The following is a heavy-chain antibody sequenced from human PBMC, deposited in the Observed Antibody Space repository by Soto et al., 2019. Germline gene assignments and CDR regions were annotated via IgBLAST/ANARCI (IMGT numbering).Heavy chain of an antibody. CDR3: ARGREMATSKFYFDY. CDR2: IIPTFGSA. D-gene: IGHD1-1*01. V-gene: IGHV1-69*01. J-gene: IGHJ4*02. CDR1: GGSFSTYA. Sequence: QVQLVQSGAEVKKPGSSVKVSYKASGGSFSTYAINWVRQAPGQGLEWMGGIIPTFGSANNAQEFQGRVTITADESTSTVLMELTSLRSDDTAVYYCARGREMATSKFYFDYWGQGTLVTVSS.